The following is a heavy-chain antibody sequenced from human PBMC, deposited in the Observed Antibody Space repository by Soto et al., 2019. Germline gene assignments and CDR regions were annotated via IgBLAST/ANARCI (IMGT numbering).Heavy chain of an antibody. Sequence: PSETLSLTCTVSGGSISSGDYYWSWIRQPPGKGLEWIGYIYYSGSTYYNPSLKSRVTISVDTSKNQFSLKLSSVTAAATAVYYCARERYYGSGSYSPYFDYWGQGTLVTVSS. CDR2: IYYSGST. V-gene: IGHV4-30-4*01. CDR1: GGSISSGDYY. CDR3: ARERYYGSGSYSPYFDY. J-gene: IGHJ4*02. D-gene: IGHD3-10*01.